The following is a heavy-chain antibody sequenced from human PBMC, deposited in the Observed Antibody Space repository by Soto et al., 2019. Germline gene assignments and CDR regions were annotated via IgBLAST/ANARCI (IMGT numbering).Heavy chain of an antibody. V-gene: IGHV4-61*08. J-gene: IGHJ5*02. CDR3: ARALGYCTNGVCYGGWFDP. D-gene: IGHD2-8*01. CDR1: GGSISSGGYY. Sequence: SETLSLTCTVSGGSISSGGYYWSWIRQHPGKGLKWIGYIYYSGSTNYNPSLKSRVTISVDTSKNQFSLKLSSVTAADTAVYYCARALGYCTNGVCYGGWFDPWGQGTLVTVS. CDR2: IYYSGST.